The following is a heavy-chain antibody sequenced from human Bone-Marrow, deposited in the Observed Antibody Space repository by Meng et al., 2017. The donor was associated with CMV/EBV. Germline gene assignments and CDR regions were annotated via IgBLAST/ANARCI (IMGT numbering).Heavy chain of an antibody. Sequence: ASVKVSCKASGYTFTSYYMHWVRQAPGQGLEWMGIINPSGGSTSYAQKFQGRVTMTRDTSTSTVYMELGRLRSDDTAVYYCYNPGIPEAGGGRWYYGLDVWGQGTTVTVSS. CDR2: INPSGGST. V-gene: IGHV1-46*01. CDR3: YNPGIPEAGGGRWYYGLDV. J-gene: IGHJ6*02. D-gene: IGHD6-19*01. CDR1: GYTFTSYY.